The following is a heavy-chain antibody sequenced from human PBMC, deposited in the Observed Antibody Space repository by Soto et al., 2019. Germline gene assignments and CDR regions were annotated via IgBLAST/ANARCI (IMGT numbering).Heavy chain of an antibody. Sequence: LXLSCAASRFTFSSYGMHWVRQAPCKGLEWVAVIWYDGSNKYYADSVKGRFTISRDNSKNTLYLQMNSLRAEDTAVYYCARGGSSWYPYYYGMDVWGQGTTVTVSS. CDR1: RFTFSSYG. CDR3: ARGGSSWYPYYYGMDV. J-gene: IGHJ6*02. V-gene: IGHV3-33*01. D-gene: IGHD6-13*01. CDR2: IWYDGSNK.